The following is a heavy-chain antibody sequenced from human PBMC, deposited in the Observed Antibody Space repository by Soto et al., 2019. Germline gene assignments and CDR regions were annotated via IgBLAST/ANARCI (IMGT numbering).Heavy chain of an antibody. CDR1: GGSFKSGSYS. CDR3: VRDFAYFDS. J-gene: IGHJ4*03. V-gene: IGHV4-61*01. D-gene: IGHD3-3*01. Sequence: QVQLQESGPGLVKPSETLSLTCTVSGGSFKSGSYSWSWIRQPPGKGLEWIGYVYHTGKTSYTPSLKSRVSISMDTSKNQFSLNLYSVTAADTGVCFCVRDFAYFDSWVHGSLVTVSS. CDR2: VYHTGKT.